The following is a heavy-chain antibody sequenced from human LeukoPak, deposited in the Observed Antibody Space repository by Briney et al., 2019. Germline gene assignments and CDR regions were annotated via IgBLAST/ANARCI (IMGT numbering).Heavy chain of an antibody. CDR2: ISSSSSYI. J-gene: IGHJ4*02. D-gene: IGHD3-22*01. Sequence: GGSLRLSCAASGFTFSSYSMNWVRQAPGEGLEWVSSISSSSSYIYYADSVKGRFTISRDNAKNSLYLQMNSLRAEDTAVYYCARDAFYDSSGYYYNWGQGTLVTVSS. CDR3: ARDAFYDSSGYYYN. CDR1: GFTFSSYS. V-gene: IGHV3-21*01.